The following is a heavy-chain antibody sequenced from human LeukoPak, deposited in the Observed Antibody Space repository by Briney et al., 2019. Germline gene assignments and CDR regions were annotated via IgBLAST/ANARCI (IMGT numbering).Heavy chain of an antibody. CDR3: ARDPDDSSSSLYFQH. CDR2: INPNSGGT. V-gene: IGHV1-2*06. J-gene: IGHJ1*01. D-gene: IGHD6-6*01. Sequence: ASVKVSCKASGYTFTGYYMHWVRQAPGQGLEWMGRINPNSGGTNYAQKFHGRVTMTRDTSISTAYMELSRLRSDDTAVYYCARDPDDSSSSLYFQHWGQGTLVTVSS. CDR1: GYTFTGYY.